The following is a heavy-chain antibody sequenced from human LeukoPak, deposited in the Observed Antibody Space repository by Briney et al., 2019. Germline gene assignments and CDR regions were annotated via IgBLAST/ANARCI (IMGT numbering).Heavy chain of an antibody. CDR2: ISSSSSYI. D-gene: IGHD2-2*01. V-gene: IGHV3-21*01. J-gene: IGHJ6*03. Sequence: GGSLRLSCAASGFTFSGYSMNWVRQAPGKGLEWVSSISSSSSYIYYADSVKGRFTISRDNAKNSLYLQMNSLRAEDTAVYYCARERCSSTSCYFAYMDVWGKGTTVTVSS. CDR1: GFTFSGYS. CDR3: ARERCSSTSCYFAYMDV.